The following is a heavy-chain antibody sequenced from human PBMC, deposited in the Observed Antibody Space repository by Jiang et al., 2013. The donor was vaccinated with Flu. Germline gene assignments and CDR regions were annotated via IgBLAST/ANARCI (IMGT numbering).Heavy chain of an antibody. V-gene: IGHV4-39*01. CDR2: IYYSGST. D-gene: IGHD2-8*01. Sequence: LEWIGSIYYSGSTYYNLSLKSRVTISVDTSKNQFSLKLSSVTAADTAVYYCASLLGYALFDYWGQGTLVTVSS. J-gene: IGHJ4*02. CDR3: ASLLGYALFDY.